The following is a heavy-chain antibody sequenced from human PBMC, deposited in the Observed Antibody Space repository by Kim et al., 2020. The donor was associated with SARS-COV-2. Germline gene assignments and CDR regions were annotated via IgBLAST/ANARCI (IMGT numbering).Heavy chain of an antibody. Sequence: SETLSLTCTVSGGSISSYYWSWIRQPPGKGLEWIGYIYYSGSTNYNPSLKSRVTISVDTSKNQFSLKLSSVTAADTAVYYCARAYYDFWSGYQSSGPYYFDYWGQGTLVTVSS. J-gene: IGHJ4*02. V-gene: IGHV4-59*01. D-gene: IGHD3-3*01. CDR2: IYYSGST. CDR1: GGSISSYY. CDR3: ARAYYDFWSGYQSSGPYYFDY.